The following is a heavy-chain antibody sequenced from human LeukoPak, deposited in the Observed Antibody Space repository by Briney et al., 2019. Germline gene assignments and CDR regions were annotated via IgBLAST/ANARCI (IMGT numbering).Heavy chain of an antibody. V-gene: IGHV3-21*04. Sequence: GGSLTLSCAASGFTLSSYSMNWVRPAPGKGLEWVSSISSSSSYIYYADSVKGRFTISRDNAKNSLYLQMNSLRSDDTAVYYCARDHFRIAVAGLDPWGQGTLVTVSS. J-gene: IGHJ5*02. CDR2: ISSSSSYI. CDR3: ARDHFRIAVAGLDP. CDR1: GFTLSSYS. D-gene: IGHD6-19*01.